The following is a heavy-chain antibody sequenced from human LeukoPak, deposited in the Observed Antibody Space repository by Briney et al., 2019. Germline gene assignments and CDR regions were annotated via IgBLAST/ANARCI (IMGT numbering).Heavy chain of an antibody. D-gene: IGHD5-18*01. CDR2: IKQDGSEK. Sequence: GGSLRLSCAASGFTFSSYAMSWVRQAPGKGLEWVANIKQDGSEKYYVDSVKGRFTISRDNAKNSLYLQMNSLRAEDTAVYYCARDGYSYGYPPSYFDYWGQGTLVTVSS. CDR1: GFTFSSYA. V-gene: IGHV3-7*01. CDR3: ARDGYSYGYPPSYFDY. J-gene: IGHJ4*02.